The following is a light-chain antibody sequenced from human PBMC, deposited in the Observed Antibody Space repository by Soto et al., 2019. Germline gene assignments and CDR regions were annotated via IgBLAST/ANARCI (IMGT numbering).Light chain of an antibody. CDR2: EVT. J-gene: IGLJ1*01. Sequence: QSALTQPPSASGSPGQSVTISCTGTSSDVGGYNYVSWYQQHPGKAPKLIIYEVTKRPSGVPDRFSGSKSGNTASLTVSGLQAEDEDDYYCSSRAGWNPYVFGTGTKLTVL. CDR1: SSDVGGYNY. V-gene: IGLV2-8*01. CDR3: SSRAGWNPYV.